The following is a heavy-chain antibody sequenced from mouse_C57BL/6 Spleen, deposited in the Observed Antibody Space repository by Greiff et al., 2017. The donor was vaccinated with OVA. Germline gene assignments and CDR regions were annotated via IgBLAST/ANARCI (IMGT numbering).Heavy chain of an antibody. V-gene: IGHV1-64*01. CDR3: ARFITTVVGPYFDV. J-gene: IGHJ1*03. D-gene: IGHD1-1*01. CDR1: GYTFTSYW. Sequence: QVQLQQPGAELVKPGASVKLSCKASGYTFTSYWMHWVKQRPGQGLEWIGMIHPNRGRRKDKEKFKSKATLPVDKSSSTAYMQLSSLTSEDSAVYYCARFITTVVGPYFDVWGTGTTVTVSS. CDR2: IHPNRGRR.